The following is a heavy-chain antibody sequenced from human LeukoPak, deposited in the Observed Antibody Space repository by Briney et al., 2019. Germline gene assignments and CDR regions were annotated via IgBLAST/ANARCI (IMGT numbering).Heavy chain of an antibody. V-gene: IGHV4-59*08. CDR1: GGSISSYY. Sequence: SSETLSLTCTVSGGSISSYYWSWIRQPPGKGLEWIGYIYYSGSTNYNPSLKSRVTISVDTSKNQFSLKLSSVTAADTAVYYCARRDYYGSGIDWFDPWGQGTLVTVSS. J-gene: IGHJ5*02. CDR3: ARRDYYGSGIDWFDP. CDR2: IYYSGST. D-gene: IGHD3-10*01.